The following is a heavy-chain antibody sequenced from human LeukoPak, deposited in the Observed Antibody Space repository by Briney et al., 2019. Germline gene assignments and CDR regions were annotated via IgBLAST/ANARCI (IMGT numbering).Heavy chain of an antibody. CDR3: ARRRYFDW. CDR1: GGSFSGYY. Sequence: KPSETLSLTCAVYGGSFSGYYWSWIRQPPGKGLEWIGEINHSGSTNYNPSLKSRVTISVDTSKNQFSLKLSSVTAADTAVYYCARRRYFDWWGQGTLVTVSS. J-gene: IGHJ4*02. CDR2: INHSGST. D-gene: IGHD3-9*01. V-gene: IGHV4-34*01.